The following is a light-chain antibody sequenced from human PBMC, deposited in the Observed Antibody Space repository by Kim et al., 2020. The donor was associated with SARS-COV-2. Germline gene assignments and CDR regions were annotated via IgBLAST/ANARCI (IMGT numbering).Light chain of an antibody. CDR2: SND. CDR1: GANIGSKV. J-gene: IGLJ3*02. V-gene: IGLV1-44*01. Sequence: RVTSSCAGTGANIGSKVINGSQQLPGTAAKLLIYSNDYRSTGVTDRFSGSKSGPSASLAIGGLQYEDEADYYCVAWDDSLSGSVFGGGTQLTVL. CDR3: VAWDDSLSGSV.